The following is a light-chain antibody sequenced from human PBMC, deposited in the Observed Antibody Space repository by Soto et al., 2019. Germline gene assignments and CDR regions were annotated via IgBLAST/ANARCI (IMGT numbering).Light chain of an antibody. V-gene: IGLV1-51*01. CDR2: DNN. CDR1: SSNIGNNY. J-gene: IGLJ1*01. Sequence: QSVLTQPPSVSAAPGQKVTISCSGSSSNIGNNYVSWYQQLPGTAPKLLSYDNNKRPSGIPDRFSGSKSGTSATLGITGLQTGDEADYYCGTWDSSLSGVFGTGTKVTVL. CDR3: GTWDSSLSGV.